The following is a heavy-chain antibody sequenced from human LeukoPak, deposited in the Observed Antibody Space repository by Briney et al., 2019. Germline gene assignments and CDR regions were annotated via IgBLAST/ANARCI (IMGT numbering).Heavy chain of an antibody. CDR3: ARDLGDYYDSSGYYDRLGY. Sequence: ASVKVSCKASGYTFTNYGISWMRQAPGQGLEWMGWISGYNGHTKYAQNIQGRVTMTTDTSTSTVYMELRSLRSDDTAVYYCARDLGDYYDSSGYYDRLGYWGQGTLVTVSS. CDR1: GYTFTNYG. V-gene: IGHV1-18*01. CDR2: ISGYNGHT. D-gene: IGHD3-22*01. J-gene: IGHJ4*02.